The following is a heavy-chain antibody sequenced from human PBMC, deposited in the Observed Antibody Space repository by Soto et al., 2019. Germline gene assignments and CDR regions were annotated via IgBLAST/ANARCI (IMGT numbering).Heavy chain of an antibody. V-gene: IGHV3-7*03. CDR1: GFPFSTYW. D-gene: IGHD4-4*01. CDR3: AGWGGHDYNY. CDR2: INPDDNVG. Sequence: EVQLLGSGGGLVQPGGSLRLSCVGSGFPFSTYWMNWVRQAPGKGLEWVANINPDDNVGTYVDSVRGRFTTSRDNAKNSLYLQMNSLRADDTAVYFCAGWGGHDYNYWGQGIMVTVSS. J-gene: IGHJ4*02.